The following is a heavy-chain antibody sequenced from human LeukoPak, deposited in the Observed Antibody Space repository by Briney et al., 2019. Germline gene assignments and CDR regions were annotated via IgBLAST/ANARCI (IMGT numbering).Heavy chain of an antibody. D-gene: IGHD1-14*01. V-gene: IGHV1-2*02. CDR1: GYTFTGYY. CDR3: ARTKNLYPGWFDP. Sequence: ASVPVSCKASGYTFTGYYIHWVRQAPGQGLEWMGWITPHNGGTNYAQKFQGGVTMTRDTSISTADMELSRLRSDDTAVYYCARTKNLYPGWFDPWGQGTLVSDSS. CDR2: ITPHNGGT. J-gene: IGHJ5*02.